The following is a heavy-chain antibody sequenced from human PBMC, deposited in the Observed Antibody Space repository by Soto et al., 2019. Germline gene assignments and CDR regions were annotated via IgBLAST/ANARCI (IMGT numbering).Heavy chain of an antibody. CDR3: ARKSGYGYWFDP. V-gene: IGHV4-30-4*01. CDR1: GGSISSGDYY. J-gene: IGHJ5*02. D-gene: IGHD5-18*01. Sequence: SETLSLTCTVSGGSISSGDYYWSWIRQPPGKGLEWIGYIYYSGSTYYNPSPKSRVTISVDTSKNQFSLKLSSVTAADTAVYYCARKSGYGYWFDPWGQGTLVTVSS. CDR2: IYYSGST.